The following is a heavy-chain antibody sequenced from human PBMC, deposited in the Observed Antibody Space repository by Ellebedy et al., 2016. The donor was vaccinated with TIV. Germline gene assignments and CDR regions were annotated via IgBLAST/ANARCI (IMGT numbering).Heavy chain of an antibody. Sequence: GESLKISXAASGFSMSSYWMSWVRQAPGKGLEWVANIKQDGSEKYYVDSVKGRFTISRDNAKNSVYLQMNSLRVEDAAVYYCARHYRTMGDFWGQGTLVTVSS. V-gene: IGHV3-7*01. CDR1: GFSMSSYW. D-gene: IGHD4/OR15-4a*01. J-gene: IGHJ4*02. CDR2: IKQDGSEK. CDR3: ARHYRTMGDF.